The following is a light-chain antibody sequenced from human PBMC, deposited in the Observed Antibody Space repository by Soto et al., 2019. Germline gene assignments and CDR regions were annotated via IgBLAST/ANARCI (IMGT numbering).Light chain of an antibody. CDR1: QSISNY. CDR3: QQSYSTPVT. J-gene: IGKJ4*01. CDR2: AAS. V-gene: IGKV1-39*01. Sequence: DIQMTQSTYSLYASVGDRVTITCRASQSISNYLNWYQQKPGKAPKLLIYAASSLQSGVPSRFSGSGSGTDFTLTSRRLQPEDFATYYCQQSYSTPVTFGGGNKVEIE.